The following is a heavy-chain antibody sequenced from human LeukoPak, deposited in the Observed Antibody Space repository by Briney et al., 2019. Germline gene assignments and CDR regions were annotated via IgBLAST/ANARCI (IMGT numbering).Heavy chain of an antibody. Sequence: GGSLRLSCAASGFTLSNAWMSWVRQAPGDGLEWVGRIISKTDGGTTDYAAPVKDRFTISRDDSKNTLYLQMKRLKTEDTAVYYCTTDRSYDSSGYYYYYYYGMDVWGQGTTVTVSS. CDR3: TTDRSYDSSGYYYYYYYGMDV. V-gene: IGHV3-15*01. D-gene: IGHD3-22*01. CDR1: GFTLSNAW. CDR2: IISKTDGGTT. J-gene: IGHJ6*02.